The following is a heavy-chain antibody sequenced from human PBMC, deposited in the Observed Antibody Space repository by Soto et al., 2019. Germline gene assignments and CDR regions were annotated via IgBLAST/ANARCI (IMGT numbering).Heavy chain of an antibody. D-gene: IGHD3-10*01. V-gene: IGHV4-30-2*01. Sequence: SETLSLTCNVSGGSISSGGYSWSWIRQPPGKGLEWIGYIYHSGSTYYNPSLKSRVTISVDRSKNQFSLNLSSVTAADTAVYYCARDPGVWGQGTLVTVSS. CDR1: GGSISSGGYS. CDR2: IYHSGST. CDR3: ARDPGV. J-gene: IGHJ4*02.